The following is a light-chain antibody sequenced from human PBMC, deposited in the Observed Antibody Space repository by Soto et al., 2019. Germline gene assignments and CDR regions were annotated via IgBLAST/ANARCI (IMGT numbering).Light chain of an antibody. Sequence: EIVMTHSPSTLSVSPLERASLSCMSSQSVSSNLAWYQQKPGQAPRLLIYGASTRATGIPARFSGSGSGTEFTLTISSLQSEDFAVYYCQQYNNWPPWTFGQGTKVDIK. V-gene: IGKV3-15*01. CDR1: QSVSSN. CDR3: QQYNNWPPWT. CDR2: GAS. J-gene: IGKJ1*01.